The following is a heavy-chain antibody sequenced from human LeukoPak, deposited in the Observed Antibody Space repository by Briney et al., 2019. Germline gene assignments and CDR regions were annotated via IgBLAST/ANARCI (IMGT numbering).Heavy chain of an antibody. V-gene: IGHV3-7*01. CDR2: IKQDGSEK. CDR1: GFAYSSYW. CDR3: ARSPQTTGY. Sequence: PGGSLRLSCAVSGFAYSSYWMSWVRQAPGKGLEWVANIKQDGSEKYYVDSVKGRFTISRDNAKNSLYLQMNSLRAEDTAVYYCARSPQTTGYWGQGTLVTVSS. J-gene: IGHJ4*02. D-gene: IGHD1-1*01.